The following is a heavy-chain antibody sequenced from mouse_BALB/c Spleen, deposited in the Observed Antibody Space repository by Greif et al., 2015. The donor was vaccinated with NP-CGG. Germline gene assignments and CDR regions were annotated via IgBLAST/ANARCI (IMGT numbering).Heavy chain of an antibody. Sequence: EVKVVESGGGLVKPGGSLKLSCAASGFAFSSYDMSWVRQTPEKRLEWVATISSGGSYTYYPDSVKGRFTISRDNARDPLCLQMSSLGSEDTALYYCARGDGNYGWFAYWGQGTLVTVSA. J-gene: IGHJ3*01. V-gene: IGHV5-9*02. D-gene: IGHD2-1*01. CDR2: ISSGGSYT. CDR1: GFAFSSYD. CDR3: ARGDGNYGWFAY.